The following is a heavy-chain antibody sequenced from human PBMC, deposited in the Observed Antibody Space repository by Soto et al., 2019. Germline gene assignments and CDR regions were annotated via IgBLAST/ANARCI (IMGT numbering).Heavy chain of an antibody. CDR1: GGSISSGGYY. D-gene: IGHD5-12*01. J-gene: IGHJ3*02. V-gene: IGHV4-61*08. Sequence: TSETLSLTCTVSGGSISSGGYYWSWIRQHPGKGLEWIGYIYYSGSTNYNPSLKSRVTISVDTSKNQFSLKLSSVTAADTAVYYCARLGGEYSGYDYEVGAFDIWGQGTMVTVSS. CDR3: ARLGGEYSGYDYEVGAFDI. CDR2: IYYSGST.